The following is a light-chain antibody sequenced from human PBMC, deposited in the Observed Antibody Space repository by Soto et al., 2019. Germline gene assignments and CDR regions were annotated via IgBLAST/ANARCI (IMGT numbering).Light chain of an antibody. Sequence: QSALTQPPSVSGSPGQSVTISCTGTSSDIDAYNRVAWYQQPPGTAPKLLIYEVNNRPSGVPDRFSGSKSGNTASLTISGLQAEDEADYFCQAYDYSLTAFVFGGGTQLTV. CDR1: SSDIDAYNR. V-gene: IGLV2-18*01. CDR3: QAYDYSLTAFV. CDR2: EVN. J-gene: IGLJ3*02.